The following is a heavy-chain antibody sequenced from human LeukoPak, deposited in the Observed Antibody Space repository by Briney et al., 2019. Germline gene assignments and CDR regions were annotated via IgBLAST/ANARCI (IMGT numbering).Heavy chain of an antibody. J-gene: IGHJ4*02. V-gene: IGHV5-51*01. Sequence: GESLKISCKGSGYSFTSYWIGWVRQMPGKGLEWMGIIYPGDSDTRYSPSFQGQVTISADKSISTAYLQWSSLKASDTAMYYCARPSSSGYRPHYFDYWGQGTLVTVSS. CDR2: IYPGDSDT. D-gene: IGHD3-22*01. CDR3: ARPSSSGYRPHYFDY. CDR1: GYSFTSYW.